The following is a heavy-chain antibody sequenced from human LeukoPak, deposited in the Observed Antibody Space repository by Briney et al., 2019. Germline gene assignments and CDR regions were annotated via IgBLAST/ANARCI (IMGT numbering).Heavy chain of an antibody. CDR1: GFTFSDYY. D-gene: IGHD5-12*01. Sequence: LRLSCAASGFTFSDYYMSWIRQPPGKGLEWIGEINHSGSTNYNPSLKSRVTISVDTSKNQFSLKLSSVTAADTAVYYCARGFGSGYDFPTYYYGMDVWGQGTTVTVSS. V-gene: IGHV4-34*01. CDR2: INHSGST. CDR3: ARGFGSGYDFPTYYYGMDV. J-gene: IGHJ6*02.